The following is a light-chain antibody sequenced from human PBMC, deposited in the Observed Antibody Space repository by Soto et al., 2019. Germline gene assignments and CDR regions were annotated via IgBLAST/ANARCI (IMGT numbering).Light chain of an antibody. CDR2: WGS. Sequence: DIVMTQSPLSLPVTPGEPASISCRSSQSLLHSNGYNYLDCYLQKPGPAPQLLIYWGSNRASGVPDRFSGSGSGTDFTLKISRVEAEDVGVYYCMQALQNPSFGPGTKVDIK. CDR1: QSLLHSNGYNY. V-gene: IGKV2-28*01. CDR3: MQALQNPS. J-gene: IGKJ3*01.